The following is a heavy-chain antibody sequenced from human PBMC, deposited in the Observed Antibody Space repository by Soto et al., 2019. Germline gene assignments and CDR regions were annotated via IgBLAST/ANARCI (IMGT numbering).Heavy chain of an antibody. CDR3: ASHYYDSSGSQGDY. J-gene: IGHJ4*02. CDR1: GFTFSSYA. D-gene: IGHD3-22*01. V-gene: IGHV3-30-3*01. CDR2: ISYDGSNK. Sequence: QVQLVESGGGVVQPGRSLRLSCAASGFTFSSYAMHWVRQAPGKGLEWVAVISYDGSNKYYADSVKGRFTISRDNSKNTLYLQMNSLRAEDTAVYYCASHYYDSSGSQGDYWGQGTLVTVSS.